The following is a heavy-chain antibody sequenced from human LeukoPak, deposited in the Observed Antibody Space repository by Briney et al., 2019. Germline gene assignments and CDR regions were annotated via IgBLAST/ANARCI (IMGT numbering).Heavy chain of an antibody. Sequence: PGGSLRLSCAASGFTFSIYSMNWVRQAPGEGLEWLSYISADSNTIYYADSVKGRFTISRDNAETSLYLQMNTLRDEDTAVYYCAREDLGIDWYFDLWGRGTLVTVSS. CDR3: AREDLGIDWYFDL. V-gene: IGHV3-48*02. J-gene: IGHJ2*01. CDR1: GFTFSIYS. D-gene: IGHD7-27*01. CDR2: ISADSNTI.